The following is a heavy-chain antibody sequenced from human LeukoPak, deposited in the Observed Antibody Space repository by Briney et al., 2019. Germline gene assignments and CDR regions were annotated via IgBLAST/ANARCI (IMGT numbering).Heavy chain of an antibody. CDR3: AKGDTSPVHLLTGH. D-gene: IGHD3-9*01. J-gene: IGHJ4*02. Sequence: GGSLRLSCAASGFVLGSYAMTWFRQAPGKGLEWVTDISGSGDDTYYADSVKGRFTISRDNSKNTLYLQMNSLGAEDTAVYYCAKGDTSPVHLLTGHWGQGTLVTVSS. CDR2: ISGSGDDT. V-gene: IGHV3-23*01. CDR1: GFVLGSYA.